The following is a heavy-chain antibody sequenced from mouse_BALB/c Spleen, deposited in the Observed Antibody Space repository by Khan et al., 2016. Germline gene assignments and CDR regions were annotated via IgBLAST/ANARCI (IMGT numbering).Heavy chain of an antibody. CDR2: INPSSGYT. Sequence: VQLVESGAELARPGASVKMSCKASGYTFTIYTMHWVKQRPGQGLEWIGYINPSSGYTNYNQKFKDKATLTAAKSSSTAYRQLRSLTAEVVAVYYCARSRRGGYDYLFDYWGQGTTLTVSS. V-gene: IGHV1-4*01. D-gene: IGHD2-13*01. CDR1: GYTFTIYT. CDR3: ARSRRGGYDYLFDY. J-gene: IGHJ2*01.